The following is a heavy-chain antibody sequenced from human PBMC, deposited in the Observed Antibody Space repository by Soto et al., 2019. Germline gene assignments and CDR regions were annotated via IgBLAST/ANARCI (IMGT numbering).Heavy chain of an antibody. CDR2: INDRGSI. V-gene: IGHV4-34*01. D-gene: IGHD3-9*01. CDR1: GGSFSGYY. CDR3: ARESHDILTGPPWVWYFDL. J-gene: IGHJ2*01. Sequence: QVQLQQWGAGPLRPLETLSLTCGVSGGSFSGYYWAWIRQSPGKGLEWIGEINDRGSINYNPSLKSRVSISVDTCKNHYSLNLRSVTAADTAVYYCARESHDILTGPPWVWYFDLWGRGTLVTVSS.